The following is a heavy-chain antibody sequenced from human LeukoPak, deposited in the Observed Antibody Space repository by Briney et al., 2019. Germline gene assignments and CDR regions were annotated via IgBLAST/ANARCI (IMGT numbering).Heavy chain of an antibody. J-gene: IGHJ4*02. V-gene: IGHV4-4*07. CDR3: ARMSRDTAMVPHYFDY. CDR1: GGSISSYY. Sequence: SETLSLTCTVSGGSISSYYWSWIRQPAGKGLEWIGRIYTSGSTNYNPSLKSRVTMSVDTSKNQFSLKVSSVTAADTAVYYCARMSRDTAMVPHYFDYWGQGTLATVSS. CDR2: IYTSGST. D-gene: IGHD5-18*01.